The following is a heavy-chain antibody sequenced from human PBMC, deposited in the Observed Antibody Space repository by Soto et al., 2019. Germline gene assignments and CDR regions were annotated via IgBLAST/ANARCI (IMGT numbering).Heavy chain of an antibody. Sequence: GGPMRLPWAAVELTFGGLAGRWIRQAQGKGLEWVSAISGSGGSTYYADSVKGRFTISRDNSKNTLYLQMNSLRAEDTAVYYCAKDWVTIFGVVIRDQIDYWGQGTLVTVSS. CDR2: ISGSGGST. D-gene: IGHD3-3*01. CDR1: ELTFGGLA. CDR3: AKDWVTIFGVVIRDQIDY. J-gene: IGHJ4*02. V-gene: IGHV3-23*01.